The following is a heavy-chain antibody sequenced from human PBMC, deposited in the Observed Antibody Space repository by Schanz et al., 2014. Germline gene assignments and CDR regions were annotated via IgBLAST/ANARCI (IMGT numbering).Heavy chain of an antibody. CDR2: IKQDGSER. Sequence: EGQLLESGGGLVQPGGSLRLSCAASGFTFSNYAMSWVRQAPGKGLEWVANIKQDGSERYYVDSVKGRFTISRDNAKNSLYLQMNSLRAEDTAVYYCARVVRLAYCGGDCYSGGYFDLWGRGTLVTVSS. J-gene: IGHJ2*01. V-gene: IGHV3-7*01. D-gene: IGHD2-21*01. CDR3: ARVVRLAYCGGDCYSGGYFDL. CDR1: GFTFSNYA.